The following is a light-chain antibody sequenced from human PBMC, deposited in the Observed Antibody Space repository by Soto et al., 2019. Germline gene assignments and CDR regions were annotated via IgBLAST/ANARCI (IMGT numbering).Light chain of an antibody. J-gene: IGKJ3*01. CDR1: QSVSSSY. Sequence: ELVLTQSPGTLSLSPGERATLSCRASQSVSSSYLAWYQQKPGQAPRLLIYGASSRATGIPDRFSGSGSGTDFALTISRLEPEDWAVYYCQQYGSSLFTFGPGTKVDIK. CDR2: GAS. V-gene: IGKV3-20*01. CDR3: QQYGSSLFT.